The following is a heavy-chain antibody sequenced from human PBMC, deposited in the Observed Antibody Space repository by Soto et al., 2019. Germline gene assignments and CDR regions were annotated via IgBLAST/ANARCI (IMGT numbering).Heavy chain of an antibody. V-gene: IGHV4-34*01. CDR1: GGSFSGYY. CDR3: ARGRQTLAARAYYFDY. Sequence: QVQLQQWGAGLLKPSETLSLTCAVYGGSFSGYYWSWIRQPPGKGLEWIGEINHSGSTNYNPSLKSRVTISVDTSKNRFSLKLSSVTAADTAVYYCARGRQTLAARAYYFDYWGQGTLVTVSS. D-gene: IGHD6-6*01. J-gene: IGHJ4*02. CDR2: INHSGST.